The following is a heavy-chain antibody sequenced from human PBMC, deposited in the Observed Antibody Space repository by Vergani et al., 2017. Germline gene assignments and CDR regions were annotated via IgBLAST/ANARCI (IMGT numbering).Heavy chain of an antibody. Sequence: QLVQSGAEVKKPGSSVKVSCKASGYTFTGYYMHWVRQARGQRLEWIGWIVVGSGNTNYAQKFQERVTITRDMSTSTAYMELSSLRSEDTAVYYCAAGRGDGYSSFDYWGQGTLVTVSS. CDR1: GYTFTGYY. CDR3: AAGRGDGYSSFDY. V-gene: IGHV1-58*02. J-gene: IGHJ4*02. CDR2: IVVGSGNT. D-gene: IGHD5-24*01.